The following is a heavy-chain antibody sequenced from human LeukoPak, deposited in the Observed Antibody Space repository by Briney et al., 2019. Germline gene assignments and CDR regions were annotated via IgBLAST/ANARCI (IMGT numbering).Heavy chain of an antibody. J-gene: IGHJ3*02. CDR3: AKNQPDIVVVPAATPDAFDI. CDR2: VTGSGDST. V-gene: IGHV3-23*01. D-gene: IGHD2-2*01. CDR1: GFTFSSYA. Sequence: GGSLRLSCAASGFTFSSYAMSWVRQAPGKGLEWVSAVTGSGDSTYYADSVKGRFTISRDNSKNTLYLQMNSLRAEDTAVYYCAKNQPDIVVVPAATPDAFDIWGQGTMVTVSS.